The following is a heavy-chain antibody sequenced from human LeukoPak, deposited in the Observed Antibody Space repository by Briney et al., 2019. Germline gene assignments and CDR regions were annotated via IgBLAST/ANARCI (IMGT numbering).Heavy chain of an antibody. CDR1: GFTFSSYA. D-gene: IGHD1-26*01. Sequence: GGSLRLSCAASGFTFSSYAMSWVRQAPGKGLEWVSAISGSGGSTYYADSVKGRFTISRDNSKNTLYLQMNSLRGEDTAVYYCAKDRGSGSYFDYWGQGTLVTVSS. CDR2: ISGSGGST. J-gene: IGHJ4*02. CDR3: AKDRGSGSYFDY. V-gene: IGHV3-23*01.